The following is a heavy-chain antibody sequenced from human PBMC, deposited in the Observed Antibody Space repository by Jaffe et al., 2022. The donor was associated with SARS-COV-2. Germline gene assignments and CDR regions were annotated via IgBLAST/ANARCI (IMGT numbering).Heavy chain of an antibody. Sequence: QVQLQQWGAGLLKPSETLSLTCAVYGGSFSGYYWSWIRQPPGKGLEWIGEINHSGSTNYNPSLKSRVTISVDTSKNQFSLKLSSVTAADTAVYYCARVRVSGGGSCYSGCRYAFDIWGQGTMVTVSS. D-gene: IGHD2-15*01. CDR1: GGSFSGYY. CDR2: INHSGST. V-gene: IGHV4-34*01. CDR3: ARVRVSGGGSCYSGCRYAFDI. J-gene: IGHJ3*02.